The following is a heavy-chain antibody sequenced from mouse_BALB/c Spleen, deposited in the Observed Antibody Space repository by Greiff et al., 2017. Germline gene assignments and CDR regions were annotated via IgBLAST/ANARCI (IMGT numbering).Heavy chain of an antibody. CDR3: ARGYGVVWYFDV. V-gene: IGHV14-3*02. CDR2: IDPANGNT. D-gene: IGHD1-1*02. J-gene: IGHJ1*01. CDR1: GFNIKDTY. Sequence: EVQRVESGAELVKPGASVKLSCTASGFNIKDTYMHWVKQRPEQGLEWIGRIDPANGNTKYDPKFQGKATITADTSSNTAYLQLRSLTSEDTAVYYCARGYGVVWYFDVWGAGTTVTVSS.